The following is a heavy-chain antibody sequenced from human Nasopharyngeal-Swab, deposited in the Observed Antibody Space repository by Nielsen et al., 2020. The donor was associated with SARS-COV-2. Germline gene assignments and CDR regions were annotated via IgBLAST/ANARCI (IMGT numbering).Heavy chain of an antibody. D-gene: IGHD3-22*01. V-gene: IGHV3-74*01. CDR3: ARVKYDSSGYLYSCSDY. Sequence: GRSLRLSCAAPGISFSRYWMPWVRQAPGKALVWVSRINRDGSSTSYADSVQVRFTISRENSKNTLYLQMNSLRAEETAVYYCARVKYDSSGYLYSCSDYWGQGTLVTVSS. J-gene: IGHJ4*02. CDR1: GISFSRYW. CDR2: INRDGSST.